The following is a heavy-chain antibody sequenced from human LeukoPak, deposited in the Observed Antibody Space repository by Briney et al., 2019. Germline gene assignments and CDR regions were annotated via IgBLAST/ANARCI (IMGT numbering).Heavy chain of an antibody. D-gene: IGHD3-22*01. CDR1: GYTFTNYG. Sequence: GASVKVSCKASGYTFTNYGFSWVRQAPGQGLEWMGWISAYNGNTNYAQKLQGRVTMTTDTSTSTAYMELRSLRSDDTAVYYCARDVFEGFSRPNYYDSSGYYYWFDPWGQGTLVTVSS. CDR2: ISAYNGNT. J-gene: IGHJ5*02. V-gene: IGHV1-18*01. CDR3: ARDVFEGFSRPNYYDSSGYYYWFDP.